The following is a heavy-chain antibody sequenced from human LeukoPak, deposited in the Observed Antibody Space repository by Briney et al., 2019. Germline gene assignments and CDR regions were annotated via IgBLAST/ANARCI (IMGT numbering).Heavy chain of an antibody. CDR2: ISGGGGNT. V-gene: IGHV3-23*01. Sequence: GRSLRLSCAASGFTFSDYYMSWIRQAPGKGLEWVSAISGGGGNTYYADSVKGRFTISRDISKNTLYLQMNSLRAEDTAIYYCAKEPAPWGQGTMVTVSS. CDR3: AKEPAP. CDR1: GFTFSDYY. J-gene: IGHJ3*01.